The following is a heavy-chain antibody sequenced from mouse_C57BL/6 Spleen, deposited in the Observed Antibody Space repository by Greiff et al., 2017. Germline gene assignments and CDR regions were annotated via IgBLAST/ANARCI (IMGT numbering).Heavy chain of an antibody. CDR3: ARWAMDD. J-gene: IGHJ4*01. CDR1: GYTFTSYW. V-gene: IGHV1-55*01. CDR2: IYPGSGST. Sequence: QVHVKQPGAELVKPGASVKMSCKASGYTFTSYWITWVKQRPGQGLEWIGDIYPGSGSTNYNEKFKSKATLTVDTTSSTAYMQLSSLTSEDSAVYYGARWAMDDWGQGATVTVST.